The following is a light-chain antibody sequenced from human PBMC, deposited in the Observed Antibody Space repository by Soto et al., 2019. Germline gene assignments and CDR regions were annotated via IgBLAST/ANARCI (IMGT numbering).Light chain of an antibody. CDR3: QHHNSYSEA. V-gene: IGKV1-5*03. Sequence: DIQMTQSPSTLSVSVGDRVTISCRASQTISSWLVWYQQKPWKDPTLLIYNTSTLKTGVTSRISGSGSGTEFTLTISSLQPDDVATYYCQHHNSYSEAFGQGTKVELK. J-gene: IGKJ1*01. CDR1: QTISSW. CDR2: NTS.